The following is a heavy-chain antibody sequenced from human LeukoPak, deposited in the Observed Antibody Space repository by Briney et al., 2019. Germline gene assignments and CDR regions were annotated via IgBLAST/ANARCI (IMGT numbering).Heavy chain of an antibody. CDR3: ASEAYCNGNRCSLQRVAS. V-gene: IGHV1-2*02. CDR2: IDTSNGAT. D-gene: IGHD2-15*01. Sequence: ASVKVSCKASGYTFTSYYMHWVRQAPGQGLEWMGWIDTSNGATNYALRFQGRVTITRDTSIATAYMELTHLISDDTAIYYCASEAYCNGNRCSLQRVASWVQGTLVTVSS. CDR1: GYTFTSYY. J-gene: IGHJ4*02.